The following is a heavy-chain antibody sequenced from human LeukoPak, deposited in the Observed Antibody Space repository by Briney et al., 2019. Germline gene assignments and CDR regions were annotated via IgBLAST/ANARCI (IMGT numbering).Heavy chain of an antibody. CDR2: ISASGGT. V-gene: IGHV3-23*01. Sequence: PRGSLRLSCAASGFTFSIYAMSWVRQAPGKGLEWVSSISASGGTYYADSVRGRFSVSRDNSKSTVFLQINGLGAEDTAMYYCAKDLRERDGDYLLFDYWGQGTLVTVSS. J-gene: IGHJ4*02. CDR3: AKDLRERDGDYLLFDY. D-gene: IGHD4-17*01. CDR1: GFTFSIYA.